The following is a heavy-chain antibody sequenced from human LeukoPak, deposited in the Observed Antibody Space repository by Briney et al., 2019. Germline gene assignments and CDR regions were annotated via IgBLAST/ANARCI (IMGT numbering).Heavy chain of an antibody. J-gene: IGHJ4*02. Sequence: GGSLRLSCAASGFTFDDYGMSWVRQAPGKGLGWVSCINWNGGSTGYADSVKGRFTISRDNAKNSLYLQMNSLRAEDAALYYCARDRGFLDFDYWGQGTLVTVSS. CDR1: GFTFDDYG. CDR2: INWNGGST. V-gene: IGHV3-20*04. D-gene: IGHD3-10*01. CDR3: ARDRGFLDFDY.